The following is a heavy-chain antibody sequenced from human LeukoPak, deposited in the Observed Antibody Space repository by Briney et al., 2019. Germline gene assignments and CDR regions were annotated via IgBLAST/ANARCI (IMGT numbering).Heavy chain of an antibody. CDR2: IWYDGSNK. J-gene: IGHJ4*02. CDR1: GFTLSTYG. Sequence: PGGSLRLSCAASGFTLSTYGMHWVRQAPGKGLQWVAVIWYDGSNKQYADSVKGRFTISRDNSKNTLYLQMNSLRAEDTAVYYCARSRYCSSTSCYGFLDYWGQGTLVTVSS. D-gene: IGHD2-2*01. V-gene: IGHV3-33*01. CDR3: ARSRYCSSTSCYGFLDY.